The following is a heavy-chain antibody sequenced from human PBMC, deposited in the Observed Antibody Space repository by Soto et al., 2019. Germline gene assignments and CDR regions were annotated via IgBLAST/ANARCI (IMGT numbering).Heavy chain of an antibody. J-gene: IGHJ5*02. CDR1: GGTFSSYA. Sequence: SVKVSCKASGGTFSSYAISWVRQAPGQGLEWMGGIIPIFGTANYAQKFQGRVTITADESTSTAYMELSSLRSEDTAVYYCARGRRTIFGVVSPSNWFDPWGQGTLVTVSS. D-gene: IGHD3-3*01. V-gene: IGHV1-69*13. CDR3: ARGRRTIFGVVSPSNWFDP. CDR2: IIPIFGTA.